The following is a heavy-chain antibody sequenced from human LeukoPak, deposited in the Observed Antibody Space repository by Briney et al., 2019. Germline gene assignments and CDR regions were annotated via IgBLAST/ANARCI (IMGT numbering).Heavy chain of an antibody. CDR2: IYPGDSDT. D-gene: IGHD6-13*01. CDR1: GFSFTSYW. CDR3: ARRDSSSWYAFDY. Sequence: GESLKISCQGSGFSFTSYWIGWVRPMPGKGLEWMGIIYPGDSDTRYSPSFQGQVTISADKSISTAYLQWSSLKASDTAMYYCARRDSSSWYAFDYWGQGTLVTVSS. V-gene: IGHV5-51*01. J-gene: IGHJ4*02.